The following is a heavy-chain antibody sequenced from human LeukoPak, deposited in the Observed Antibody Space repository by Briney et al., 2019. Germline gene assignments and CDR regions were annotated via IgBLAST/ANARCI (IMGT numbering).Heavy chain of an antibody. CDR2: MNPNSGNT. CDR1: GYTFTSYD. CDR3: ARDLSRLEADY. Sequence: ASVKVSCKASGYTFTSYDINWVRQATGQGLEWMGWMNPNSGNTGYAQKFQGRVTMTRDMSTSTVYMELSSLRSEDTAVYYCARDLSRLEADYWGQGTLVTVSS. D-gene: IGHD6-13*01. V-gene: IGHV1-8*02. J-gene: IGHJ4*02.